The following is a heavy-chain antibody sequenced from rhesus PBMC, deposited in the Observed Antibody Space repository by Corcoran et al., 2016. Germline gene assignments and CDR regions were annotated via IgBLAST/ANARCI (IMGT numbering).Heavy chain of an antibody. V-gene: IGHV4-122*02. CDR3: ARDPPGAGTTLGY. CDR2: ITSSGST. CDR1: GGSISSGYYY. D-gene: IGHD1-20*01. J-gene: IGHJ4*01. Sequence: QVQLQESGPGLVKPSETLSLTCAVSGGSISSGYYYWSWIRQPPGKGLEWIGYITSSGSTSYTPSLKGRVTISRDTSRNQFSLRLSSVTAADTAVYYCARDPPGAGTTLGYWGQGVLVTVSS.